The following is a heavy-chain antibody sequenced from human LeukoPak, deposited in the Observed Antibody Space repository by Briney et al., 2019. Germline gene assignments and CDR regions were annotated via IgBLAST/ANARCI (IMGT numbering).Heavy chain of an antibody. V-gene: IGHV3-30*02. Sequence: PGGPLRLSCAASGFTFSSYGMHWVRQAPGKGLEWVAFIRYDGSNIYYADSVRGRFTISRDNSKSTLYLQMNSLRPEDTAVYYCAKTTAMTVNWFDPWGQGTQVTVSS. D-gene: IGHD5-18*01. J-gene: IGHJ5*02. CDR2: IRYDGSNI. CDR3: AKTTAMTVNWFDP. CDR1: GFTFSSYG.